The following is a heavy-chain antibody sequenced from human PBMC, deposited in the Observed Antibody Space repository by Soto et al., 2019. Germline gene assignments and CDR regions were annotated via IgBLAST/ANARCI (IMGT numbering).Heavy chain of an antibody. CDR3: VRGIPSQYTSDWLYWYFDL. D-gene: IGHD6-25*01. V-gene: IGHV3-33*01. CDR2: IWSDGTKK. Sequence: ESVGGVVQPGRSLRLSCAASGFVYSNYAMHWVRLSPGKGLEWVALIWSDGTKKYYMDSVKGRFIISRDNSLKTLHLQMDSLRAEDAAVYFCVRGIPSQYTSDWLYWYFDLWGRGTQVTVSA. J-gene: IGHJ2*01. CDR1: GFVYSNYA.